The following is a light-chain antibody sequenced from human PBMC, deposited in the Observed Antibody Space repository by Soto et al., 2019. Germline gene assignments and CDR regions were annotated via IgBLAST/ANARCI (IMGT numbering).Light chain of an antibody. Sequence: SVLTQPASVSGSPGQSITISCTGTSTDVGAYNYVSWYQQHPGKAPKLVIYGVSNRPSGVSNRFSGSKSGNTASLTISGLQAEDEADYYCNSYTTSYTLEVFGSGTKVTVL. CDR2: GVS. J-gene: IGLJ1*01. CDR3: NSYTTSYTLEV. V-gene: IGLV2-14*01. CDR1: STDVGAYNY.